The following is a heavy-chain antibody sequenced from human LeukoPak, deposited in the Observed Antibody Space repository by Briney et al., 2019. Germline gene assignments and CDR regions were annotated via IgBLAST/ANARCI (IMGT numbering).Heavy chain of an antibody. J-gene: IGHJ6*02. CDR1: GFPFSSYW. V-gene: IGHV3-74*01. CDR3: ASDSPYYGMDV. Sequence: GGSLRLSCAASGFPFSSYWMHWVRQVPGKGLRWVSRINSDGSATIYADSVRGRFTISRDNAKNTLYLQMSGLRVEDTAVYHCASDSPYYGMDVWGQGTTVTVSS. CDR2: INSDGSAT.